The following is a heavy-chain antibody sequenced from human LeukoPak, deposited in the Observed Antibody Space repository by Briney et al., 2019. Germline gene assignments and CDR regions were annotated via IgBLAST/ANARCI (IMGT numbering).Heavy chain of an antibody. Sequence: ASVKVSCKVSGNPLSEVSLHWVRQAPGKGLEWMGGFDPEDEEIIYAPKFQARVTLTADASTNTVFMRLTSLRSDDTAVYYCATDRSGYDLGYYGLDVWGRGTTVTVS. J-gene: IGHJ6*02. D-gene: IGHD5-12*01. CDR3: ATDRSGYDLGYYGLDV. CDR2: FDPEDEEI. V-gene: IGHV1-24*01. CDR1: GNPLSEVS.